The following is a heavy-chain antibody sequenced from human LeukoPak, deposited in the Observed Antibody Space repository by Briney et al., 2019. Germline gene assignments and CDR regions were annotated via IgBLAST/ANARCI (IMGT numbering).Heavy chain of an antibody. V-gene: IGHV4-61*08. CDR2: IYYSGST. CDR3: ARDSTMVRGVGIDY. CDR1: GGSISSSGYY. D-gene: IGHD3-10*01. Sequence: SETLSLTCIVSGGSISSSGYYWGWIRQPPGKGLEWIGYIYYSGSTNYNPSLKSRVTISVDTSKNQFSLKLSSVTAADTAVYYCARDSTMVRGVGIDYWGQGTLVTVSS. J-gene: IGHJ4*02.